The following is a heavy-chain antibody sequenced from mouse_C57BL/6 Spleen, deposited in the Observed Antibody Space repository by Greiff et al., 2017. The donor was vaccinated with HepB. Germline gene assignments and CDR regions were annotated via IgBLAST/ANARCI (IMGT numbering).Heavy chain of an antibody. D-gene: IGHD2-5*01. CDR1: GFTFSDYY. Sequence: EVKLQESEGGLVQPGSSMKLSCTASGFTFSDYYMAWVRQVPEKGLEWVANINYDGSSTYYLDSLKSRFIISRDNAKNILYLQMSSLKSEDTATYYCARASFYSNYEAWFAYWGQGTLVTVSA. J-gene: IGHJ3*01. CDR3: ARASFYSNYEAWFAY. CDR2: INYDGSST. V-gene: IGHV5-16*01.